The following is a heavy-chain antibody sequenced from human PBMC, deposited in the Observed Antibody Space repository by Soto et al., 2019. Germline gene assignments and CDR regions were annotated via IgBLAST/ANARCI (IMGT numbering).Heavy chain of an antibody. CDR1: GGSISSSSYY. V-gene: IGHV4-39*01. Sequence: QLQLQESGPGLVKPSETLSLTCTVSGGSISSSSYYWGWIRQPPGKWLEWIGSTYYIGSTYYNPSIKSRVTISVDTSKNQASLRLSSVTAADTAVYYCARPKNHDGDYVSYYYYYMDVWGKGTTVTVSS. D-gene: IGHD4-17*01. CDR3: ARPKNHDGDYVSYYYYYMDV. CDR2: TYYIGST. J-gene: IGHJ6*03.